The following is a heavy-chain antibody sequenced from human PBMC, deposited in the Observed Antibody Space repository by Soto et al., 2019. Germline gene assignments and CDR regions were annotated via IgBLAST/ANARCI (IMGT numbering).Heavy chain of an antibody. Sequence: EVQLLESGGGLVQPGRSLRLSCAASGFTFDDYAMHWVRQAPGKGLEWVSGISWNSGSIGYADSVKGRFTISRDNAKNSLYLQMNSLRAEDTALYYCAKGRCSSTSCYREEWWFDPWGQGTLVTVSS. D-gene: IGHD2-2*01. CDR2: ISWNSGSI. CDR1: GFTFDDYA. J-gene: IGHJ5*02. V-gene: IGHV3-9*01. CDR3: AKGRCSSTSCYREEWWFDP.